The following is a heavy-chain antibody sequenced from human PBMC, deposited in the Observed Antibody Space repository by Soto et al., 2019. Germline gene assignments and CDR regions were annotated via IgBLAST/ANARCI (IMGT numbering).Heavy chain of an antibody. J-gene: IGHJ5*02. Sequence: SETLSLTCTVSGGSISSSSYYWGWIRQPPGKGLEWIGSIYYSGSTYYNPSLKSRVTISVDTSKNQFSLKLSSVTAADTAVYYCASELQKGDFWSGYWSLDWFDPWGQGTLVTVSS. CDR3: ASELQKGDFWSGYWSLDWFDP. D-gene: IGHD3-3*01. CDR2: IYYSGST. V-gene: IGHV4-39*01. CDR1: GGSISSSSYY.